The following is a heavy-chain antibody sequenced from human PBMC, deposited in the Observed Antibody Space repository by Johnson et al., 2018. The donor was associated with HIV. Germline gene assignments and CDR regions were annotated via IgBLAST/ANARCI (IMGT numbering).Heavy chain of an antibody. CDR1: GFRFDDYG. V-gene: IGHV3-20*04. CDR3: ARDKYGVPSGAFDI. Sequence: VQLVESGGGMVRPGGSLRLSCAASGFRFDDYGMNWVRQAPGKGLEWVCGIDGNGGNKRYADSVKGRFTISRDNAKNSLYLQMNSLRAEDTALYYCARDKYGVPSGAFDIWGQGTMVSVSS. J-gene: IGHJ3*02. D-gene: IGHD4-17*01. CDR2: IDGNGGNK.